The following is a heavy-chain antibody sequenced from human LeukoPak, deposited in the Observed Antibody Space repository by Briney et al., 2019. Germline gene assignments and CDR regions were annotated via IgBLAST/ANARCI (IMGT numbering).Heavy chain of an antibody. J-gene: IGHJ4*02. D-gene: IGHD3-22*01. CDR2: ISAYNGNT. Sequence: ASVKVSCKASGYTLTTYGISWVRQAPGQGLEWMGWISAYNGNTNYAQKLQGRVTMTTDTSTSTAYMELRSLRSDDTAVYYCARVFHDSSGYYPYFDYWGQGTLVTVSS. V-gene: IGHV1-18*01. CDR3: ARVFHDSSGYYPYFDY. CDR1: GYTLTTYG.